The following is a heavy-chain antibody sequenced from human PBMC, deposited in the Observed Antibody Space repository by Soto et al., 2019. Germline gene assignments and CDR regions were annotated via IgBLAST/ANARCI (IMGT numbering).Heavy chain of an antibody. Sequence: GGSLRLSCAASGFAFNTYSMHWVRQAPGRGLEWVAVISYDGSNKFYADSVKGRFTISRDNSKNTLYLEMNSLRGEDTAVYYCAKVSPMGYFFDFWRQGTLVTVSS. V-gene: IGHV3-30-3*01. J-gene: IGHJ4*02. CDR1: GFAFNTYS. CDR2: ISYDGSNK. CDR3: AKVSPMGYFFDF.